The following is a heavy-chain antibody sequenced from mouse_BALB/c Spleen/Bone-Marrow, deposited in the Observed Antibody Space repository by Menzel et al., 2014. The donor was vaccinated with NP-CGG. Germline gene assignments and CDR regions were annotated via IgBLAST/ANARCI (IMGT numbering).Heavy chain of an antibody. CDR1: GFSLTTYG. Sequence: VKLVESGPGLVAPSQSLSITCTVSGFSLTTYGVHWVRQPPGKGQEWLGLIWAGGSTNYNSALMSRLSISKDNSKSQVFLKMNSLQTDDTAMYYCAREGFYYDKAYWGQGTLVTVSA. D-gene: IGHD2-4*01. V-gene: IGHV2-9*02. J-gene: IGHJ3*01. CDR3: AREGFYYDKAY. CDR2: IWAGGST.